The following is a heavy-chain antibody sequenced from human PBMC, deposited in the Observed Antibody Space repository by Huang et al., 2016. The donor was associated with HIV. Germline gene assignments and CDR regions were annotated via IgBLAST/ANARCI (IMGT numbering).Heavy chain of an antibody. V-gene: IGHV3-74*03. CDR2: INNDGSIT. CDR1: GLTFSSYW. J-gene: IGHJ3*02. D-gene: IGHD2-8*02. Sequence: EVQLVESGGGLVQPGGSLRLSCAASGLTFSSYWMHWVRQAPGKGLVWLSRINNDGSITTYADSVKGRITISRDNARNTMYLQMTTLSAGDTAVYYCARHRSSGGVEEAFDIWGPGTLVTVAS. CDR3: ARHRSSGGVEEAFDI.